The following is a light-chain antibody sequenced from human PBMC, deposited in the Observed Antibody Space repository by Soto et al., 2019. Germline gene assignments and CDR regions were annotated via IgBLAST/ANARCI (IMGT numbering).Light chain of an antibody. CDR1: SSDVGGYNY. CDR2: EVS. V-gene: IGLV2-14*01. CDR3: SSYTSGSTRV. Sequence: QSVLTQPASVSGSPGQSITISCTGTSSDVGGYNYVSWYQQHPGKAPKLMIYEVSNRPSGVSNRFSGSKSGNTASLTSSGLQAEDEADYYCSSYTSGSTRVFGGGTKLTVL. J-gene: IGLJ3*02.